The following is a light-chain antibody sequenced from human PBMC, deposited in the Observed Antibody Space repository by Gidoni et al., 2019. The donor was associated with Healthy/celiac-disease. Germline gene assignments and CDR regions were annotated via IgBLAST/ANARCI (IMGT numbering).Light chain of an antibody. CDR2: AAS. V-gene: IGKV1-12*01. CDR3: QQATSFPWT. J-gene: IGKJ1*01. Sequence: DIQMTQSPSSVSASVGDRVTITCRASQGISSWLALYQQKPGKAPKLLIYAASSLQSGVPSRFSGSGSGTDFTLTISSLQPEDFATYYCQQATSFPWTFGPGTKVEIK. CDR1: QGISSW.